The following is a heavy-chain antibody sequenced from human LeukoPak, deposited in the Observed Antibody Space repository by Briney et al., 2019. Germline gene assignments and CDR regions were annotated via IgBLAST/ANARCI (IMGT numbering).Heavy chain of an antibody. CDR1: GYTFNSYG. CDR3: ARGVYSSGWYLRYYYYYMDV. Sequence: GASVKVSCKASGYTFNSYGISWVRQAPGQGLEWMGWISAYNGNTNYAQKLQGRVTMTTDTSTSTAYMELRSLRSDDTAVYYCARGVYSSGWYLRYYYYYMDVWGKGTTVTVSS. J-gene: IGHJ6*03. V-gene: IGHV1-18*01. D-gene: IGHD6-19*01. CDR2: ISAYNGNT.